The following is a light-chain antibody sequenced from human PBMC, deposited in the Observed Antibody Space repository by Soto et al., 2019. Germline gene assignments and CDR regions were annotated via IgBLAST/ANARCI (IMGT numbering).Light chain of an antibody. V-gene: IGLV2-11*01. Sequence: QSALTQPRSVSGSPGQSVTISCTGTSSDVGDYNYVSWYQQHPGKAPKVMIYDVSRRPSGVPDRFSGSKSGNTASLTISGLQAEDEADYHCCSYAGSYSYVFGTGTKLTVL. CDR1: SSDVGDYNY. CDR3: CSYAGSYSYV. J-gene: IGLJ1*01. CDR2: DVS.